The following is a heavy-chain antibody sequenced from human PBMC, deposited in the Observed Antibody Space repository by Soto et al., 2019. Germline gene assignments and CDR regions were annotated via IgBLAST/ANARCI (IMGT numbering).Heavy chain of an antibody. CDR3: ARGRGLYSSGCSWFDP. V-gene: IGHV4-4*02. D-gene: IGHD6-19*01. CDR2: IFQSGST. CDR1: GGTIRSPDW. J-gene: IGHJ5*02. Sequence: SETLSLTCGVSGGTIRSPDWWTWVRQPPGKGLEWIGEIFQSGSTNYTPSLESRVTISVDKSKNQFSLTLTPVTAADTAVYFCARGRGLYSSGCSWFDPWGQGILVTVSS.